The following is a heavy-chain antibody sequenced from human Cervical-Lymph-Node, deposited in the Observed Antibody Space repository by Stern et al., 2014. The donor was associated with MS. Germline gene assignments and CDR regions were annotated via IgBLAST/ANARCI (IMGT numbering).Heavy chain of an antibody. CDR3: AHRLPGIGSWDTGILDY. CDR1: GFSLSTNGVG. V-gene: IGHV2-5*02. CDR2: IYWDDDK. J-gene: IGHJ4*02. D-gene: IGHD6-13*01. Sequence: QITLKESGPTRVKPTQTLALTCTFSGFSLSTNGVGVGWIRQPPGKALEWLAVIYWDDDKRYNPSLRSRLTITKDTSKNQVVLIMTNMDPVDTATYFCAHRLPGIGSWDTGILDYWGQGTLVTVSS.